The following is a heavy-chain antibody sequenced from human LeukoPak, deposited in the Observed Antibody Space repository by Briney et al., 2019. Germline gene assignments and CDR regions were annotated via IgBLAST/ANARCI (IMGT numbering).Heavy chain of an antibody. J-gene: IGHJ3*02. Sequence: PSETLSLTCTVSGGSVSSSYWSWIRQPAGKGLEWIGRIYTGGSTNYNPSLKSRVTMSLDTSKNLFSLKLSSVTAADTAVYFCAREEAGGVRYDIWGQGTMVTVSS. CDR1: GGSVSSSY. V-gene: IGHV4-4*07. CDR3: AREEAGGVRYDI. CDR2: IYTGGST. D-gene: IGHD2-21*02.